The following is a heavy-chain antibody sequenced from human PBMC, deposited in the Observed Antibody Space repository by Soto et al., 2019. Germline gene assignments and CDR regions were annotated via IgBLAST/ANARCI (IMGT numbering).Heavy chain of an antibody. CDR2: IYHSGST. CDR1: GVSINSANW. CDR3: ARHCGGGSWYLGAFDV. V-gene: IGHV4-4*02. J-gene: IGHJ3*01. Sequence: QMQLQESGPGLVKPSGTLSLTCTVSGVSINSANWWTWVRQSPGKGLEWIGEIYHSGSTNFNPSLKSRVTISVDGSIHQFSLELTSVPAADTAVYYCARHCGGGSWYLGAFDVGGEGIMVTVSS. D-gene: IGHD2-15*01.